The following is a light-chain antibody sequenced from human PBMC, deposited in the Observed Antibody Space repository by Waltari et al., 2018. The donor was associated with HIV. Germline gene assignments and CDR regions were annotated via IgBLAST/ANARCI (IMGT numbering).Light chain of an antibody. J-gene: IGLJ2*01. V-gene: IGLV1-40*01. Sequence: QSVLTQPPSVSGAPGQGVTLSCNGSSSNIGARYGVQWYQQLPGTAPKLLIFGNTNRPSGVPDRFSGSRSGTSASLAITGLQAEDEADYYCQSYDSSLSGSVFGGVTKLTVL. CDR3: QSYDSSLSGSV. CDR1: SSNIGARYG. CDR2: GNT.